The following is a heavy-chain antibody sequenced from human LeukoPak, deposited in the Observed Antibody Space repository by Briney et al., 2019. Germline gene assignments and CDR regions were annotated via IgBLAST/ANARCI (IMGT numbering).Heavy chain of an antibody. D-gene: IGHD5-18*01. CDR1: GGSISSYY. J-gene: IGHJ4*02. Sequence: SETLSLTCTASGGSISSYYWSWIRQPPGKGLEWIGRIYTSGSTNYNPSLKSRVTISVDTSKNQFSLKLSSVTAADTAVYYCARGRRGYSYGLVFDYWGQGTLVTVSS. CDR3: ARGRRGYSYGLVFDY. CDR2: IYTSGST. V-gene: IGHV4-4*08.